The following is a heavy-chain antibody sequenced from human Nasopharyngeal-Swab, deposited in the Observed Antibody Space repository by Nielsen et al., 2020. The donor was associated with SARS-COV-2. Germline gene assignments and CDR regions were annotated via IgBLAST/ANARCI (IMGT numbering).Heavy chain of an antibody. V-gene: IGHV4-38-2*02. CDR3: ARARDRVTIFGVVRDWFDP. D-gene: IGHD3-3*01. J-gene: IGHJ5*02. CDR1: GDSISSGYY. Sequence: GSLRLSCTVSGDSISSGYYWGWIRQPPGKGLEWIGNIYHSGSTFYNPSLKSRVTISVDTSKNQFSLKLSSVTAADTAVYYCARARDRVTIFGVVRDWFDPWGQGTLVTVSS. CDR2: IYHSGST.